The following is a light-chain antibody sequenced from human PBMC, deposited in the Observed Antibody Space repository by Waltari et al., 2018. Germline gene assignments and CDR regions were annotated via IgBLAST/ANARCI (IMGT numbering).Light chain of an antibody. CDR1: QGISSW. J-gene: IGKJ1*01. CDR2: AAS. CDR3: QQANSFPWT. V-gene: IGKV1-12*01. Sequence: IQMTQSPSSVSASVGARVTITCRASQGISSWLAWYQQKPGKAPRLLTYAASALQSGVPSRFSGSGSELHFTLTINNLQPEDFATYYCQQANSFPWTFGQGTKVEIK.